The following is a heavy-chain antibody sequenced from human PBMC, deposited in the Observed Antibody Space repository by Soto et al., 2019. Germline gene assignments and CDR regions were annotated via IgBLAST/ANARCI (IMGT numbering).Heavy chain of an antibody. CDR1: GYTFTSYA. CDR3: ARGTYYYDSSGYYWDYYYGMDV. V-gene: IGHV1-3*05. CDR2: INAGNGNT. J-gene: IGHJ6*02. Sequence: QVQLVQSGAEEKKPGASVKVSCKASGYTFTSYAMHWVRQAPGQRLEWMGWINAGNGNTKYSQKFQGRVTITRDTSASTAYMELSSLRSEDTAVYYYARGTYYYDSSGYYWDYYYGMDVWGQGTTVSVSS. D-gene: IGHD3-22*01.